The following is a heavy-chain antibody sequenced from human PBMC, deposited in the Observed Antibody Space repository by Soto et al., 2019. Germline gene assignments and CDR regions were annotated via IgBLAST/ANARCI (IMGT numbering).Heavy chain of an antibody. Sequence: EVQLVESGGGLVKPGGSLRLSCAASGFTFSNAWMTWVRQAPGKGLEWVGRIKSKTNGGTTHYAAPVNGRFTISRDDSKTTLYLQMNSLKTEDTAVYYCTPVTFACYDFWYFNLWGRGTLVTVSS. D-gene: IGHD5-12*01. V-gene: IGHV3-15*01. CDR2: IKSKTNGGTT. CDR1: GFTFSNAW. CDR3: TPVTFACYDFWYFNL. J-gene: IGHJ2*01.